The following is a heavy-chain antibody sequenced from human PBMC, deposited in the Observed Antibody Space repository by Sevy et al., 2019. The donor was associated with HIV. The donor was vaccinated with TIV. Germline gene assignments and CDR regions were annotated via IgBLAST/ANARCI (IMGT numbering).Heavy chain of an antibody. CDR2: IIPIFGTA. Sequence: ASVKVSCKASGGTFSSYAISWVRQAPGQGLEWMGGIIPIFGTANYAQKFQGRVTITADESTSTAYMELSSLRSEDTAVYYCAIRDCTGGVCYGPHYYYGMDVWGQGTTVTVSS. V-gene: IGHV1-69*13. D-gene: IGHD2-8*02. J-gene: IGHJ6*02. CDR3: AIRDCTGGVCYGPHYYYGMDV. CDR1: GGTFSSYA.